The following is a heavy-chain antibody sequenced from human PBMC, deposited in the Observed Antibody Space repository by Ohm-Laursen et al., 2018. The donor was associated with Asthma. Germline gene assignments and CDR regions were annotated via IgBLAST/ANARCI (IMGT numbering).Heavy chain of an antibody. J-gene: IGHJ6*02. Sequence: SPRLSCAASGFPFSLYAMDWVRQAPGKGLEWLSYISSDITTIYYADSVKGRFTISRDNAKNSLYLQMNSLRAEDTALYYCARDSQAMVTTEGLYFGMDVWGQGTTVTVSS. CDR1: GFPFSLYA. V-gene: IGHV3-48*01. CDR3: ARDSQAMVTTEGLYFGMDV. CDR2: ISSDITTI. D-gene: IGHD4-17*01.